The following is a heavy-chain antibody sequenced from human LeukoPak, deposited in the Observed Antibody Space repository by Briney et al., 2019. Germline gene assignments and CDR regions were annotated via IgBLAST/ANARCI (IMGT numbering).Heavy chain of an antibody. CDR2: INPNSGGT. Sequence: GASVKVSCKASGYTFTDYYIHWVRQAPGQGLERMGWINPNSGGTNYAQKFQGRVTMTRDTSISTACMELSGLRSDDTAVYYCAREDGYRYESWGQGALVTVSS. J-gene: IGHJ5*02. D-gene: IGHD5-18*01. CDR1: GYTFTDYY. CDR3: AREDGYRYES. V-gene: IGHV1-2*02.